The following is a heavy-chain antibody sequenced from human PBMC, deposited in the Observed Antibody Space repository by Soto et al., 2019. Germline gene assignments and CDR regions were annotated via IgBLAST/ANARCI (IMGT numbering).Heavy chain of an antibody. J-gene: IGHJ6*02. CDR2: IWYDGSNK. V-gene: IGHV3-33*01. CDR1: GFTFSSYG. CDR3: ARGVYYYDSSGYYSYYYYGMDV. D-gene: IGHD3-22*01. Sequence: PGGSLRLSCAASGFTFSSYGMHWVRQAPGKGLERVAVIWYDGSNKYYADSVKGRFTISRDNSKNTLYLQMNSLRAEDTAVYYCARGVYYYDSSGYYSYYYYGMDVGGQGTTVTVSS.